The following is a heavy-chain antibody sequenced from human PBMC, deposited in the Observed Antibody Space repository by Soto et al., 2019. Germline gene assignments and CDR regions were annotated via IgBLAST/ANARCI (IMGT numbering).Heavy chain of an antibody. J-gene: IGHJ1*01. V-gene: IGHV3-23*01. Sequence: EVQLLESGGGLVQPAGSLRLSCAASGFTFSSYAMSWVRQAPVKGLEWVPAISGSGGSTYYADSVKGQFTISRDNSTNTLYLQMNSLKAEDTAVYYCAKHILPRWSYSDWGQGTLVTVSS. CDR3: AKHILPRWSYSD. D-gene: IGHD3-10*01. CDR2: ISGSGGST. CDR1: GFTFSSYA.